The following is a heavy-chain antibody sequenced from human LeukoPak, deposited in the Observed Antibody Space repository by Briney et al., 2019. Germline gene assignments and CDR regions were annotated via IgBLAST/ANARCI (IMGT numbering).Heavy chain of an antibody. Sequence: GGSLRLSCAASGFTVSTNYMSWVXQAPGXGLXWVSLIYSAGSTYYADSVKGRFTISRDNSKNTLYLQMNSLRVEDTAVYYCARNPYSSAWYADWGQGTLVTVSS. V-gene: IGHV3-66*01. CDR1: GFTVSTNY. CDR2: IYSAGST. J-gene: IGHJ4*02. CDR3: ARNPYSSAWYAD. D-gene: IGHD6-19*01.